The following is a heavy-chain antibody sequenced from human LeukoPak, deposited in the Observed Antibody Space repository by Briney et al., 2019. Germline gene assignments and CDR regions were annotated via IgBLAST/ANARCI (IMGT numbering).Heavy chain of an antibody. V-gene: IGHV3-23*01. D-gene: IGHD7-27*01. CDR3: AKDLSGGSLPNDAFDI. CDR1: GFTFSSYA. J-gene: IGHJ3*02. CDR2: ISGSGGST. Sequence: PGGSLRLSCAASGFTFSSYAMSWVRQAPGKGLEWVSAISGSGGSTYYADSVKGRFTISRDNSKNTLYLQMNSLRAEDTAVYYCAKDLSGGSLPNDAFDIWGQGTMVTVSS.